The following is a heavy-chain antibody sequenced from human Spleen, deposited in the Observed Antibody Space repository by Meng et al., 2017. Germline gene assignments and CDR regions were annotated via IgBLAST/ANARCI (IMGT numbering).Heavy chain of an antibody. Sequence: GESLRLSCAASGLTFSNYAMNWVRQAPGRGLEWVSTLSWNGDSAYYADSVKGRFTISRDNSKNTLYLQMHSLGAEDTAVYYCANSNHFDYWGQGILVTVSS. D-gene: IGHD2-8*01. J-gene: IGHJ4*02. CDR3: ANSNHFDY. V-gene: IGHV3-23*01. CDR1: GLTFSNYA. CDR2: LSWNGDSA.